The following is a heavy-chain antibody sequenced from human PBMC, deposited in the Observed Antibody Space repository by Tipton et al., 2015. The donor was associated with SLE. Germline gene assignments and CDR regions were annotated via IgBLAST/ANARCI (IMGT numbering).Heavy chain of an antibody. CDR3: ARSEVVSALPDY. CDR1: GGSISSYNY. Sequence: TLSLTCAVSGGSISSYNYWSWIRQPPGKGLEWIGYDSYTEHTTNYNPSLESRVTISVDPSKSQFSLRLNSVTAADTAVYFCARSEVVSALPDYWGQGTLVTVSS. V-gene: IGHV4-59*01. J-gene: IGHJ4*02. CDR2: DSYTEHTT. D-gene: IGHD2-21*01.